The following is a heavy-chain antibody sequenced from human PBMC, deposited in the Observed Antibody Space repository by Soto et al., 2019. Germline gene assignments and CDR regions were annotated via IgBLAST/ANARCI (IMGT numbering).Heavy chain of an antibody. Sequence: VQLVESGGGLVQPGGSLRLSCAASGFTFSSYAMHWVRQAPGKGLEWVAVISYDGSNKYYADSVKGRFTISRDNSKNTLYLQMNSLRAEDTAVYYCARDLSGYLYYFDYWGQGTLVTVSS. CDR1: GFTFSSYA. J-gene: IGHJ4*02. CDR2: ISYDGSNK. D-gene: IGHD2-21*01. V-gene: IGHV3-30-3*01. CDR3: ARDLSGYLYYFDY.